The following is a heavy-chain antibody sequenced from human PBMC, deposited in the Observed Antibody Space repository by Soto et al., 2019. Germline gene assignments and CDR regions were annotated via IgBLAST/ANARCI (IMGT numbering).Heavy chain of an antibody. CDR1: GGTFSSYT. V-gene: IGHV1-69*02. CDR3: ARVRGAGGFPAFDI. CDR2: IIPILGIA. D-gene: IGHD3-16*01. Sequence: QVQLVQSGAEVKKPGSSVKVSCKASGGTFSSYTISWVRQAPGQGLEWMGRIIPILGIANYAQKCQGRVTSTADKSTSAAYMELSSLRSEDTAVYYCARVRGAGGFPAFDIWGQGTMVTVSS. J-gene: IGHJ3*02.